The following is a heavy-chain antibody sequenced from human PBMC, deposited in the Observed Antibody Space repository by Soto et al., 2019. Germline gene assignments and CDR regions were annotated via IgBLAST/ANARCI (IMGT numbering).Heavy chain of an antibody. CDR2: ISYDGVNK. CDR3: AKSVYTWTAGFFDY. CDR1: GFTFSTYG. Sequence: QVQLVESGGGVVQPGRSLRLSCAASGFTFSTYGMHWVRQAPGKGLEWVAVISYDGVNKYYADSVKGRFTISRDNSKNTLYLQMNSLRAEDTDVYYCAKSVYTWTAGFFDYWGQGTLVTVSS. J-gene: IGHJ4*02. D-gene: IGHD1-1*01. V-gene: IGHV3-30*18.